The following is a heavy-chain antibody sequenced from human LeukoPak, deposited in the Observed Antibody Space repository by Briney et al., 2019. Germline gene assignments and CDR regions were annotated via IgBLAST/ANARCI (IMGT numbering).Heavy chain of an antibody. Sequence: PGGSLRLSCAASGFTFSTYWMHWVRQAPGEGLVWVSRIDSDGSSTNYADFVKGRFTISRDNAKNTLYLQMNSLRVEDTALYYCATLEGSGWPDYWGQGTLVTVSS. J-gene: IGHJ4*02. V-gene: IGHV3-74*01. CDR1: GFTFSTYW. D-gene: IGHD6-19*01. CDR3: ATLEGSGWPDY. CDR2: IDSDGSST.